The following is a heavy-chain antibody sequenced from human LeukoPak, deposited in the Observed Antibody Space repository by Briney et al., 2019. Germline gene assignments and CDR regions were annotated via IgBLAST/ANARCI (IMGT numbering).Heavy chain of an antibody. CDR3: ARVMYSSGYYNYFDY. D-gene: IGHD3-22*01. CDR2: INPNSGGT. V-gene: IGHV1-2*02. J-gene: IGHJ4*02. CDR1: GYTFTGYY. Sequence: ASVKVSCKASGYTFTGYYMHWVRQAPGQGLEWMGWINPNSGGTNYAQKFQGRVTMTRDTSISTAYMELSRLRSDDTAVYYCARVMYSSGYYNYFDYWGQGTLVTVSS.